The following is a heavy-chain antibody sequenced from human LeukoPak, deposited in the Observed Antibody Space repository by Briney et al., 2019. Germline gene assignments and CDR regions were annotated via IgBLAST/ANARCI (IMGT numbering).Heavy chain of an antibody. CDR3: AKDQYSSGWYSDY. V-gene: IGHV3-30*18. CDR1: GFTFSSYG. Sequence: PGRSLRLSCAASGFTFSSYGMHWVRQAPGKGLEWVAVISYDGSNNYYADSVKGRFTISRDNSKNTLYLQMNSLRAEDTAVYYCAKDQYSSGWYSDYWGQGTLVTVSS. J-gene: IGHJ4*02. D-gene: IGHD6-19*01. CDR2: ISYDGSNN.